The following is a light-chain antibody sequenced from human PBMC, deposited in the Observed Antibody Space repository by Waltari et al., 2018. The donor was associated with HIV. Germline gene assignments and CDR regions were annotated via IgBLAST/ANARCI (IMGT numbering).Light chain of an antibody. CDR2: GNKHN. CDR3: AAWDDSLNGPV. CDR1: YSNIGSNT. V-gene: IGLV1-44*01. Sequence: QSVLTQPPSASGTPGQGVTISCAGSYSNIGSNTVNWYRQLPGAAPKLLIDGNKHNRWPSGVPDRFSGSTSGTSASLAIGGLQSEDEAHYYCAAWDDSLNGPVFGGGTMLTVL. J-gene: IGLJ3*02.